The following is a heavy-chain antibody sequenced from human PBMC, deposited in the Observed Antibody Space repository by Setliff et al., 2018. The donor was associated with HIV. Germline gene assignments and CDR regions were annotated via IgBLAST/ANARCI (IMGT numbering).Heavy chain of an antibody. D-gene: IGHD3-16*01. V-gene: IGHV3-7*01. CDR1: GFTFSRYW. Sequence: GESLKISCAASGFTFSRYWMSWVRQAPGKGLEWVANIKQDGSEKYYGDSVQGRFTVSRDNAENSVYLQMNSLRAEDTAVYYCARDGGEYWGQGTLVTVSS. J-gene: IGHJ4*02. CDR3: ARDGGEY. CDR2: IKQDGSEK.